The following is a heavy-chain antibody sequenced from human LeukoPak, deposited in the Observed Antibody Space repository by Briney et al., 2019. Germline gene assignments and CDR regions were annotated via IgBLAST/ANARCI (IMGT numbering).Heavy chain of an antibody. V-gene: IGHV3-23*01. CDR1: GFTFSSYA. J-gene: IGHJ4*02. D-gene: IGHD2-15*01. Sequence: PGESLRLSSAASGFTFSSYAMSWVRQALGKGLEWVSAISSSGGSTYYADSVKGRFTISRDNSKNTLYLQMNSLRAEDTAVYYCAKGPCSGGSCCLYYWGQGTLVTVSS. CDR2: ISSSGGST. CDR3: AKGPCSGGSCCLYY.